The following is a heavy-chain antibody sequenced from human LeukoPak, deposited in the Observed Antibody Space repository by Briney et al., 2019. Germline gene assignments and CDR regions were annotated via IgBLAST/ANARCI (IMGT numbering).Heavy chain of an antibody. CDR1: GFTFSSYG. J-gene: IGHJ5*02. D-gene: IGHD1-26*01. CDR3: VKGVGPTKSGPFDP. CDR2: ISFDGSHE. Sequence: GRSLRLSCAASGFTFSSYGMHWVRQAPGQGLEWVAVISFDGSHEYYADSAKGRFTISRDNSKNTLYLQMNNLRAEDMAVYYCVKGVGPTKSGPFDPWGQGTLVTVSS. V-gene: IGHV3-30*18.